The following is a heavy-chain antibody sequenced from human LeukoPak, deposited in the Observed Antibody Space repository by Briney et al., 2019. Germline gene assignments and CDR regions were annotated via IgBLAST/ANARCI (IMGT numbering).Heavy chain of an antibody. CDR2: INHSGST. Sequence: SETLSLTCTVSGGSISSSSYYWGWIRQPPGKGLEWIGEINHSGSTNYNPSLKSRVTITVDTSKNQFSLKLSSVTAADTAVYYCARGLGIQLWLSWFDPWGQGTLVTVSS. D-gene: IGHD5-18*01. CDR3: ARGLGIQLWLSWFDP. J-gene: IGHJ5*02. V-gene: IGHV4-39*07. CDR1: GGSISSSSYY.